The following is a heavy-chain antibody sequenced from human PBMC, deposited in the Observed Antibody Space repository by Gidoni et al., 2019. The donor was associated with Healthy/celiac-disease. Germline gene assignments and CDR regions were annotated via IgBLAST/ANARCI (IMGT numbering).Heavy chain of an antibody. CDR3: ARESGYYDRPLEYYYYMDV. CDR1: GFTFIDHY. Sequence: EVQLVESGGGLVQPGGSLRLSCAASGFTFIDHYLDWVRQAPGKGLEWVGRTRNKANSYTTEYAASVKGRFTISRDDSKNSLYLQMNSLKTEDTAVCYCARESGYYDRPLEYYYYMDVWGKGTTVTVSS. D-gene: IGHD3-22*01. V-gene: IGHV3-72*01. CDR2: TRNKANSYTT. J-gene: IGHJ6*03.